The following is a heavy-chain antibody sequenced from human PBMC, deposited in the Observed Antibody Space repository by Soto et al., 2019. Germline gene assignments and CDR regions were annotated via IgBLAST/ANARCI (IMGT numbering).Heavy chain of an antibody. CDR2: IYYSGST. V-gene: IGHV4-31*03. Sequence: QVQLQESGPGLVKPSQTLSLTCTVSGGSISSGGYYWSWIRQHPGKGLEWIGYIYYSGSTYYNPSLKSRVTISVDTSKNPFSRKLSSVTAADTAVYYCARGVTMVRGVIQTPYFDYWGQGTLVTVSS. CDR3: ARGVTMVRGVIQTPYFDY. D-gene: IGHD3-10*01. CDR1: GGSISSGGYY. J-gene: IGHJ4*02.